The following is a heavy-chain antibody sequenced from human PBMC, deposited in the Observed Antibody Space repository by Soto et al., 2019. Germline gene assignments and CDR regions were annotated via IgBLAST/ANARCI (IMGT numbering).Heavy chain of an antibody. D-gene: IGHD1-7*01. Sequence: QVPPQESGPGLVKPSDTLSLTCRVSGAYISDFSWSWIRQPAGKGLERIGRITINGNTQKTPSFKIRVTMSIDTSRNHFSLNLPSATAADTALYYCARETGENWTYEAHWGPGTLVTVS. CDR3: ARETGENWTYEAH. CDR2: ITINGNT. CDR1: GAYISDFS. V-gene: IGHV4-4*07. J-gene: IGHJ1*01.